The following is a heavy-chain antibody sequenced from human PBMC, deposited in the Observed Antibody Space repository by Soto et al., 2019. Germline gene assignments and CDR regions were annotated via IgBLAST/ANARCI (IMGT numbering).Heavy chain of an antibody. CDR1: GYTFTRYG. CDR3: AMVDVYVTPSPQDV. Sequence: ASVKVSCKASGYTFTRYGIGWARQAPGQRLEWIGWINKYNGNTNYAQNVQGRVTLTTDTSTSTAYMELRSLRSNDTAIYYCAMVDVYVTPSPQDVWGQGTTVTVSS. V-gene: IGHV1-18*01. CDR2: INKYNGNT. D-gene: IGHD3-16*01. J-gene: IGHJ6*02.